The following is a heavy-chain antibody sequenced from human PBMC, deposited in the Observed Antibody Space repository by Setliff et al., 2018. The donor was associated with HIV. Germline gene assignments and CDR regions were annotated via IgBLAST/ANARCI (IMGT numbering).Heavy chain of an antibody. CDR3: ARLGAEDFSDYDWVDY. V-gene: IGHV4-34*01. D-gene: IGHD5-12*01. Sequence: LSLTCAVYGGPFSGYYWSWIRQPPGKGLEWIGEINHSGDTNYNPSLKSRVTISVDTSKNQFSLNLNSVTAADTAVYYCARLGAEDFSDYDWVDYWGQGTLVTVSS. CDR1: GGPFSGYY. J-gene: IGHJ4*02. CDR2: INHSGDT.